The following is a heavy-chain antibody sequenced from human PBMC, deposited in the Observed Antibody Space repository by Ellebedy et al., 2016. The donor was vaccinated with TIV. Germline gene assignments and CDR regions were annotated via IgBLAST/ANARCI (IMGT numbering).Heavy chain of an antibody. D-gene: IGHD3-10*01. J-gene: IGHJ6*02. V-gene: IGHV3-23*01. CDR2: ISGSGGST. Sequence: GESLKISXTASGFTFGDYAMSWFRQAPGKGLEWVSAISGSGGSTYYADSVKGRFTISRDNAKNSLYLQMNSLRAEDTAVYYCARDEGYYGSGSQVAYYYYYYGMDVWGQGTTVTVSS. CDR1: GFTFGDYA. CDR3: ARDEGYYGSGSQVAYYYYYYGMDV.